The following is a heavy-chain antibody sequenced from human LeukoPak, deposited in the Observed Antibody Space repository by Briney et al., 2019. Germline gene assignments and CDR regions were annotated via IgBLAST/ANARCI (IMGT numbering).Heavy chain of an antibody. V-gene: IGHV3-23*01. Sequence: GGSLRLSCAASGFTFSSYGMHWVRQAPGKGLEWVSAISGSGGSTYYADSVKGRFTISRDNSKNTLYLQMNSLRAEDTAVYYCAKGIEVITFGGADYWGQGTLVTVSS. CDR1: GFTFSSYG. CDR3: AKGIEVITFGGADY. CDR2: ISGSGGST. J-gene: IGHJ4*02. D-gene: IGHD3-16*01.